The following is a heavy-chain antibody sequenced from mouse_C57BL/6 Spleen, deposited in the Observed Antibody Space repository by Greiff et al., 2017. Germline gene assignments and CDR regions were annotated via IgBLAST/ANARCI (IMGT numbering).Heavy chain of an antibody. CDR1: GFTFSDYY. CDR3: ERHDNWAWFAY. J-gene: IGHJ3*01. D-gene: IGHD4-1*01. Sequence: EVQGVESGGGLVQPGGSLKLSCAASGFTFSDYYMYWVRQTPEQRLEWVAYISTGGGNTYYPDTVKGQFTLSIDNSSNTLYLQMSRLKSADTAMYYCERHDNWAWFAYWGQGTLVTVSA. V-gene: IGHV5-12*01. CDR2: ISTGGGNT.